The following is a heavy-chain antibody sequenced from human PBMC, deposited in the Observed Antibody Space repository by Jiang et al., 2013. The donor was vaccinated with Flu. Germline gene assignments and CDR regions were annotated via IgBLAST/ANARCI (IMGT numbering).Heavy chain of an antibody. CDR3: ARTSVRGVIAFDS. Sequence: KPTQTLTLTCTFSGFSLSTSGMCVHWIRQSPGKALEWLALIDWDDDKYYSTSLRTRLTISTDTSKNQVVLTMTSMDPVDTATYYCARTSVRGVIAFDSWGQGTLVTVSS. D-gene: IGHD3-10*02. V-gene: IGHV2-70*01. J-gene: IGHJ4*02. CDR1: GFSLSTSGMC. CDR2: IDWDDDK.